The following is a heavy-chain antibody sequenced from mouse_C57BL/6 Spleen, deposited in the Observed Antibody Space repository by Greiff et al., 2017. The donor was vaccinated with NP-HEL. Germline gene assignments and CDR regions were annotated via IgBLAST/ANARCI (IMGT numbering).Heavy chain of an antibody. D-gene: IGHD1-1*01. CDR3: APYYYGSSYVRNAMDY. J-gene: IGHJ4*01. CDR2: ISSGSSTI. V-gene: IGHV5-17*01. CDR1: GFTFSDYG. Sequence: EVNVVESGGGLVKPGGSLKLSCAASGFTFSDYGMHWVRQAPEKGLEWVAYISSGSSTIYYADTVKGRFTISRDNAKNTLFLQMTSLRSEDTAMYYCAPYYYGSSYVRNAMDYWGQGTSVTVSS.